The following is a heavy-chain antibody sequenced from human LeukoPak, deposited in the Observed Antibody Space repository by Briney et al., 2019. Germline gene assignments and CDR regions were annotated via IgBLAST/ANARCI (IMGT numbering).Heavy chain of an antibody. J-gene: IGHJ3*02. CDR3: ARDGIYGDCDI. D-gene: IGHD4-17*01. Sequence: GASVKVSCKASGYTFTTYAMHWVRQAPGQRLEWIGWINAGNGNTKYSHKFQGRVTSTRDTSASTAYMELSSLRSEDTAVYYCARDGIYGDCDIWGQGTMVTVSS. CDR2: INAGNGNT. CDR1: GYTFTTYA. V-gene: IGHV1-3*01.